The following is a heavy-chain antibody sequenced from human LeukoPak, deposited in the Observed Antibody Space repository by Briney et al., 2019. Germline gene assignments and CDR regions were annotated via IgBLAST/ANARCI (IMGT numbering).Heavy chain of an antibody. CDR1: GGSISSGSYY. CDR3: ARGLSSGSS. D-gene: IGHD5-18*01. CDR2: IFTSGST. J-gene: IGHJ4*02. Sequence: SETLSLTCTVSGGSISSGSYYWSWTRQPAGKGLEWIGRIFTSGSTNYNPSLKSRVTISLDSSKNQLSLDLRSVTAADTAVYYCARGLSSGSSWGQGTLVTVSS. V-gene: IGHV4-61*02.